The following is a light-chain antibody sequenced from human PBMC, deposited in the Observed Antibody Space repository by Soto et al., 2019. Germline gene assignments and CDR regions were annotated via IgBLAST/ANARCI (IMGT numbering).Light chain of an antibody. CDR2: WAS. CDR3: QQYESTPPT. J-gene: IGKJ2*01. CDR1: QSVLYSSNNKNY. Sequence: DIVMTQSPDSLAVSLGERATINCKSSQSVLYSSNNKNYLAWYQQRPGQPPKLLIYWASTRESGVTDRFSGSGYGTDFTPNITSLQAEDVAVYYCQQYESTPPTFGQGTKLEIK. V-gene: IGKV4-1*01.